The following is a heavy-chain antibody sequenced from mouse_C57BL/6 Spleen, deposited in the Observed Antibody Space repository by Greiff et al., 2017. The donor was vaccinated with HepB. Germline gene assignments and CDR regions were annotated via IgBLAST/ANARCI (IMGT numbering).Heavy chain of an antibody. Sequence: QVQLQQSGAELVKPGASVKLSCKASGYTFTEYTIHWVKQRSGQGLEWIGWFYPGSGSIKYNEKFKDKATLTADKSSSTVYMELSRLTSEDSAVYFCARHEEDSNYGRVYAMDYWGQGTSVTVSS. CDR1: GYTFTEYT. J-gene: IGHJ4*01. V-gene: IGHV1-62-2*01. CDR3: ARHEEDSNYGRVYAMDY. D-gene: IGHD2-5*01. CDR2: FYPGSGSI.